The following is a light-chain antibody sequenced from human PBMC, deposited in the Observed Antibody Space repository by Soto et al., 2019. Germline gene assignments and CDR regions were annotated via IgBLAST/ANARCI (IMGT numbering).Light chain of an antibody. V-gene: IGKV1-39*01. CDR2: AAS. CDR1: EGVSSY. Sequence: DIQMTQSPSSLSASVGDRVTLTCRASEGVSSYLNWYQQKPGKAPKLLIYAASSLQSGVPSRFSGSESGTDFTLTISSLQPEDFATYYCQQSYSIPFTFGPGTKVDI. CDR3: QQSYSIPFT. J-gene: IGKJ3*01.